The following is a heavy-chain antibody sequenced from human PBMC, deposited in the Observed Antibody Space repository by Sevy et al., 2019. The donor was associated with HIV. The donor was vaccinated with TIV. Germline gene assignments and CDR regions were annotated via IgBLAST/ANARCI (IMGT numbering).Heavy chain of an antibody. CDR3: ARDLPPSATTVAHFDY. D-gene: IGHD4-17*01. CDR1: GFTFSSYE. V-gene: IGHV3-48*03. Sequence: QLGGSLRLSCAASGFTFSSYEMNWVRQAPGKGLEWVSYISNSGTTISYSDSVRGRFSISRDNARNSLYLQMNSLRAEDTAVYYCARDLPPSATTVAHFDYWGQGTLVTVSS. J-gene: IGHJ4*02. CDR2: ISNSGTTI.